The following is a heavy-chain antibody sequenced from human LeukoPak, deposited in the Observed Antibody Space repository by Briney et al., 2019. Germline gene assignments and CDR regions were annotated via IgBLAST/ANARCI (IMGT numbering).Heavy chain of an antibody. V-gene: IGHV3-30*19. CDR3: ARDRWSTGYSGYDYRFDY. Sequence: AGGSLRLSCAASGFTFSSYGMHWVRQAPGKGLEWVAVISYDGSNKYYADSVKGRFTISRDNSKNTLYLQMNSLRAEDTAVYYCARDRWSTGYSGYDYRFDYWGQGTLVTVSS. D-gene: IGHD5-12*01. CDR2: ISYDGSNK. J-gene: IGHJ4*02. CDR1: GFTFSSYG.